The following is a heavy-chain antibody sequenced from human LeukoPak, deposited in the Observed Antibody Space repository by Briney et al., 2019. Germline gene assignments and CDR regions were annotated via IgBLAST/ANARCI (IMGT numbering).Heavy chain of an antibody. CDR2: IYYSGST. V-gene: IGHV4-61*01. J-gene: IGHJ4*02. CDR3: ARRGGGYDSLFDY. Sequence: SSETLSLTCTVSGGSVSSGSYYWSWIRQPPGKGLEWIGYIYYSGSTNYNPSLKGRVTISVDTSKNQFSLKLSSVTAADTAVYYCARRGGGYDSLFDYWGQGTLVTVSS. D-gene: IGHD5-12*01. CDR1: GGSVSSGSYY.